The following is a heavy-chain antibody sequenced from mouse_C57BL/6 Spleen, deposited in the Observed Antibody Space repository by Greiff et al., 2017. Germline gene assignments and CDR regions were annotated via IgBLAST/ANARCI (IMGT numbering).Heavy chain of an antibody. J-gene: IGHJ2*01. CDR2: ISDGGSYT. D-gene: IGHD1-1*01. Sequence: EVMLVESGGGLVKPGGSLKLSCAASGFTFSSYAMSWVRQTPEKRLEWVATISDGGSYTYYPDNVKGRFTISRDNAKNNLYLQMSHLKSEDTAMXYCARERAYYGSPYFDYWGQGTTLTVSS. CDR1: GFTFSSYA. V-gene: IGHV5-4*01. CDR3: ARERAYYGSPYFDY.